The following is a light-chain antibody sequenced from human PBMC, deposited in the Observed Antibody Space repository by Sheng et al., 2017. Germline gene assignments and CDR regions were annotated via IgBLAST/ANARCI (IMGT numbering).Light chain of an antibody. Sequence: DIQMTQSPSSLSASVGDRVTITCQASQDIGKSLNWYQETPGKAPKLLIYDASNLETGVPARFSGSGSGTEFTFTINSLQPEDVATYYCQQHNDLFTFGPETKVDIK. CDR1: QDIGKS. J-gene: IGKJ3*01. CDR2: DAS. CDR3: QQHNDLFT. V-gene: IGKV1-33*01.